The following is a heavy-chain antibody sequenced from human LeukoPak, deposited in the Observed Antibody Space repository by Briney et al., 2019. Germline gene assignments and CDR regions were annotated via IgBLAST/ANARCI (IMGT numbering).Heavy chain of an antibody. D-gene: IGHD1-26*01. J-gene: IGHJ4*02. CDR1: GGSISSSSYY. Sequence: SETLSLTCTVSGGSISSSSYYWGWIRQPPGKGLEWIGSIYYSGSTYYNPSLKSRVTISVDTSKNQFSLKLSSVTAADTAVYYCAVGAGPSFGYWGQGTLVTVSS. V-gene: IGHV4-39*07. CDR2: IYYSGST. CDR3: AVGAGPSFGY.